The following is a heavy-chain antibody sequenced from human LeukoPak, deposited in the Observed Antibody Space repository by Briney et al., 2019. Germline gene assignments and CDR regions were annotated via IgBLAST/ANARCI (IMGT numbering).Heavy chain of an antibody. CDR3: AKDPNPFYDFWSGYK. D-gene: IGHD3-3*01. CDR2: IGGRDDRT. J-gene: IGHJ4*02. CDR1: GFTFSGHT. V-gene: IGHV3-23*01. Sequence: GGSLRLSCAASGFTFSGHTMTWLRQALGKGLEWVSIIGGRDDRTYYADSVKGRFTISRDNSKNILYLQMNSLRAEDTAVYYRAKDPNPFYDFWSGYKWGQGTLVTVSS.